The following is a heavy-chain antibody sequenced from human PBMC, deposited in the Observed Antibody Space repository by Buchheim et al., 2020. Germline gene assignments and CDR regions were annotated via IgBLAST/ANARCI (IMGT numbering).Heavy chain of an antibody. J-gene: IGHJ4*02. CDR3: ARDFWGRLGVDY. D-gene: IGHD3-16*01. Sequence: EVQLVESGGGLVQPGGSLRLSCAASGFTFSSYEMNWVRQAPGKGLEWVSYISSSGYTIYYADSVKGRFTVSRDNAKNSLYLQVNSLTAEDTAVYYCARDFWGRLGVDYWGQGTL. CDR2: ISSSGYTI. V-gene: IGHV3-48*03. CDR1: GFTFSSYE.